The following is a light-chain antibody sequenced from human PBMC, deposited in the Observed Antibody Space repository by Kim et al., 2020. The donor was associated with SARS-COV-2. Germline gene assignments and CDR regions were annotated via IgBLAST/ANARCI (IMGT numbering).Light chain of an antibody. CDR2: QDS. CDR3: QAWDSSTVL. J-gene: IGLJ2*01. Sequence: SYELTQPPSVSVSSGQTASITCSGNKLGDKYVCXYQQKPGQSPMLVIYQDSKRPSGIPERFSGSNSGNTATLTISGTQAMDEADYYCQAWDSSTVLFGGG. CDR1: KLGDKY. V-gene: IGLV3-1*01.